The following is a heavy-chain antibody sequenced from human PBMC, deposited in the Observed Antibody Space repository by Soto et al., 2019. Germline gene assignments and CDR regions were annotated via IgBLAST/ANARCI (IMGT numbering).Heavy chain of an antibody. Sequence: EVQLVESGGGLVQPGGSLRLSCAASGFTFDDYAMHWVRQAPGKGLEWVSGISWNSGSIGYADSVKGRFTISRDNAKNSLYLQMNSLRAEDTALYYCAKVLYSYGYSGGMDVWGQGTTVTVSS. CDR1: GFTFDDYA. D-gene: IGHD5-18*01. CDR2: ISWNSGSI. V-gene: IGHV3-9*01. J-gene: IGHJ6*02. CDR3: AKVLYSYGYSGGMDV.